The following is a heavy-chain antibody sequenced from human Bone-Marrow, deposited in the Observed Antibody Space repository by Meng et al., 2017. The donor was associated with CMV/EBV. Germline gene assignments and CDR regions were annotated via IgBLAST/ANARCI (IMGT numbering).Heavy chain of an antibody. CDR2: MNPNSGNT. Sequence: ASVKVSCKASGYTFTSYDINWVRQATGQGLEWMGWMNPNSGNTGYAQKFQGRVTITRNTSISTAYMELSSLRSEDTAVYYCARGIVVVNPYYFDYWGQGTRVTGYS. CDR1: GYTFTSYD. CDR3: ARGIVVVNPYYFDY. J-gene: IGHJ4*02. D-gene: IGHD3-22*01. V-gene: IGHV1-8*03.